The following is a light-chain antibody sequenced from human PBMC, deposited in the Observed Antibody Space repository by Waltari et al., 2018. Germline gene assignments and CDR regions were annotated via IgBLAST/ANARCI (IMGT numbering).Light chain of an antibody. CDR2: DVS. V-gene: IGLV2-11*01. J-gene: IGLJ3*02. Sequence: QSALTQPRSVSGSPGQSVTISCTGTSSDVGGYKYVSWYQQHPGKAPKFMIYDVSTRPSGVPDRFSGSKSGNTASLTISGLQAEDEADYYCCSYAGSYTPWVFGGGTKVTVL. CDR1: SSDVGGYKY. CDR3: CSYAGSYTPWV.